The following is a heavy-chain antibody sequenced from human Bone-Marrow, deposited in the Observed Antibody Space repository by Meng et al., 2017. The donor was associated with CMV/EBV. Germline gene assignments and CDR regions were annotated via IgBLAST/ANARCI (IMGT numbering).Heavy chain of an antibody. CDR3: ARPSGSYMTIDY. D-gene: IGHD1-26*01. CDR2: IYYSGST. J-gene: IGHJ4*02. CDR1: GGSISSSSYY. V-gene: IGHV4-39*07. Sequence: SETLSLTCTVSGGSISSSSYYWGWIRQPPGKGLEWIGSIYYSGSTYYNPSLKSRVTISVDTSKNQFSLKLSSVTAADTAVYYCARPSGSYMTIDYWGQGTLVAVSS.